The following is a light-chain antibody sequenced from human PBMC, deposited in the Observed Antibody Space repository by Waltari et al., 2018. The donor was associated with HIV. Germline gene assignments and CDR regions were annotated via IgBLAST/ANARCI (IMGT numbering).Light chain of an antibody. CDR3: ASYTSNHTLL. J-gene: IGLJ2*01. V-gene: IGLV2-14*01. Sequence: HSALTQPASVSASPGQSITIPCTGTSGAFSISNLVSWYQQRPGKVPKVIIYEVISRPSGVSNRFSGSKSGNTASLTISWRQAEDEADYYCASYTSNHTLLFGGGAKVTVL. CDR1: SGAFSISNL. CDR2: EVI.